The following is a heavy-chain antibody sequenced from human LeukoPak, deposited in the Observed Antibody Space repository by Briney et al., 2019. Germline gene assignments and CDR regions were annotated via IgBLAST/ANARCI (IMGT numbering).Heavy chain of an antibody. D-gene: IGHD5-12*01. J-gene: IGHJ4*02. V-gene: IGHV3-66*01. CDR3: ARGSGPIEGAFDH. CDR2: IYSGGST. CDR1: GFTVSSNY. Sequence: PGGSLRLSCAASGFTVSSNYMSWVRQAPGKGLEWVSVIYSGGSTYYADSVKGRFTISRDNSKNTLYLQMNSLRAEDTAVYYCARGSGPIEGAFDHWGQGTLVTVSS.